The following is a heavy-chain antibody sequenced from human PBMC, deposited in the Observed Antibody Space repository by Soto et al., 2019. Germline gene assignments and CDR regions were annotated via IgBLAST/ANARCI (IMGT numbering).Heavy chain of an antibody. CDR3: ASRGGNSYYYYGMDV. CDR2: IIPIFGTA. Sequence: QVQLVQSGAEVKKPGSSVKVSCKASGGTFSSYAISCVRQAPGQGLEWMGGIIPIFGTANYAQKFQGRVTITADEYTSTAYMELSSLRSEDTGVYYCASRGGNSYYYYGMDVWGQGTTVTVSS. J-gene: IGHJ6*02. CDR1: GGTFSSYA. D-gene: IGHD5-12*01. V-gene: IGHV1-69*01.